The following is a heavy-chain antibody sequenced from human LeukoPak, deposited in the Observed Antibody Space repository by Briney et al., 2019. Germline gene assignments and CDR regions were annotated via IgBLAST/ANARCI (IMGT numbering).Heavy chain of an antibody. V-gene: IGHV1-18*01. CDR3: ARDRNQLFDY. Sequence: ASVKVSCKASTYTFTTTYGFSWVRRAPGQGLEWMGFITTYNGNTNYAQKFQDRITMTTDTSTSTTYMELRSLRSDDTAVYYCARDRNQLFDYWGQGTLVTVSS. CDR1: TYTFTTTYG. D-gene: IGHD2-2*01. J-gene: IGHJ4*02. CDR2: ITTYNGNT.